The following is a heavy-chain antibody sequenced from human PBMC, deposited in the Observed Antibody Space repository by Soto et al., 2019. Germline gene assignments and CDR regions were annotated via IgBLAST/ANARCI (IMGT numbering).Heavy chain of an antibody. CDR3: ARERFGELLGSWFDP. CDR1: GYTFTSYG. D-gene: IGHD3-10*01. V-gene: IGHV1-18*04. CDR2: ISAYNGNT. Sequence: ASVKVSCKASGYTFTSYGISWVRQAPGQGLEWMGWISAYNGNTNYAQKLQGRVTMTTDTSTSTAYMELRSLGSDDTAVYYCARERFGELLGSWFDPWGQGTLVTISS. J-gene: IGHJ5*02.